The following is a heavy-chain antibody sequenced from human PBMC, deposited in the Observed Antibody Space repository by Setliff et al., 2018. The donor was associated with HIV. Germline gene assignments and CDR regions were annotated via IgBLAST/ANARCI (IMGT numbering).Heavy chain of an antibody. V-gene: IGHV5-51*01. CDR2: IFPGDSDT. Sequence: GESLKISCRASGYTFTNYWIGWVRQMPGKGLEWMGIIFPGDSDTRYSPSFQGQVTISADKSISTAYLQWSSLKASDTAMYYCVRQGGRGIIVGEAYWGQGTLVTVSS. CDR3: VRQGGRGIIVGEAY. J-gene: IGHJ4*02. D-gene: IGHD1-26*01. CDR1: GYTFTNYW.